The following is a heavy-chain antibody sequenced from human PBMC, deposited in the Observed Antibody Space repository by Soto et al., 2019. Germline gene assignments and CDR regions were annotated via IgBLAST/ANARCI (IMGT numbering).Heavy chain of an antibody. Sequence: GASVKVSCTASGGTFSSYAISWVRQAPGQGLEWMGGIIPIFGTANYAQKFQGRVTITADESTSTAYMELSSLRSEDTAVYYCASESGVAGIDYWGQGTLVTVSS. CDR1: GGTFSSYA. CDR2: IIPIFGTA. J-gene: IGHJ4*02. D-gene: IGHD6-19*01. V-gene: IGHV1-69*13. CDR3: ASESGVAGIDY.